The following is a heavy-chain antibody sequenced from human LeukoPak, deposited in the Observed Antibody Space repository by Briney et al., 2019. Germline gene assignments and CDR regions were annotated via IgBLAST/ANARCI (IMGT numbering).Heavy chain of an antibody. D-gene: IGHD3-10*01. Sequence: PSETLSLTCAVSGGSISSGGYSWSWIRQPPGKGLEWIGYIYHSGSTYYNPSLKSRVTISVDRSKNQFSLQLSSVTAADTAVYYCASGRGYYGSGSYAGDPFDIWGQGTMVTVSS. CDR2: IYHSGST. CDR1: GGSISSGGYS. V-gene: IGHV4-30-2*01. CDR3: ASGRGYYGSGSYAGDPFDI. J-gene: IGHJ3*02.